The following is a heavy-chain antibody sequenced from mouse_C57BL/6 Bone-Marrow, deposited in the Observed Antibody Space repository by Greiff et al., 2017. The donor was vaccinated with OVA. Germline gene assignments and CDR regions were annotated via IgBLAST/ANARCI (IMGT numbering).Heavy chain of an antibody. CDR2: ISSGGSYT. V-gene: IGHV5-6*01. Sequence: EVKLMESGGDLVKPGASLKLSCAASGFTFSSYGMSWVRQTPDKRLEWVATISSGGSYTYYPDSVKGRFTISRDNAKNTRYLPMSSLKSEDTAMYYCARQAAYYNGRGRFAYWGQGTLVTVSA. CDR1: GFTFSSYG. CDR3: ARQAAYYNGRGRFAY. D-gene: IGHD1-1*01. J-gene: IGHJ3*01.